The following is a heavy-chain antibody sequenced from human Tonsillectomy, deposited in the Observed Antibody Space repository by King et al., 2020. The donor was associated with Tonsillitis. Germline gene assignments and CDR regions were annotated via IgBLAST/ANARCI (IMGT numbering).Heavy chain of an antibody. D-gene: IGHD3-22*01. CDR2: RRERRGRG. V-gene: IGHV1-69*11. CDR1: GGTVSRQE. Sequence: VKEGEEGKKKGEEGKGDGKEEGGTVSRQERRGGRKEEGKGREGKGRRRERRGRGKDEQKFRGRVTMTADESTSTAYMELSSLRSEDTAVYYCARGLYDSSGFTLGYWGQGTLVTVSS. CDR3: ARGLYDSSGFTLGY. J-gene: IGHJ4*02.